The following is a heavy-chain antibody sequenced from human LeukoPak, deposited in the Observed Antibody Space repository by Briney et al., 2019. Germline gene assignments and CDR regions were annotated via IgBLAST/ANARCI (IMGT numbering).Heavy chain of an antibody. CDR1: GGSISSYY. Sequence: SETLSLTCTVSGGSISSYYWSWIRQPPEKGLEWIGSISYSGSTNYNPSLKSRLTISVDASKNQFSLKLSSVTAADTAVYYCATAPDYFDYWGQGTLVTVSS. J-gene: IGHJ4*02. V-gene: IGHV4-59*01. CDR3: ATAPDYFDY. CDR2: ISYSGST. D-gene: IGHD1-14*01.